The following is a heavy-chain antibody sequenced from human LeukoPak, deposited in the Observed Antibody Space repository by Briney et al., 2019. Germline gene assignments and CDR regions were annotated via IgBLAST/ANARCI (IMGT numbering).Heavy chain of an antibody. D-gene: IGHD3-16*01. Sequence: GGSLRLSCAAAGFTFSSYWMHWVRQAPGKRLWLVSRIHGDGSSTSYADSVKGPFSIARDNAKTTLYLHMNSLRAEDTSVYYCARDGGYSFDYWGRGTLVTVSS. V-gene: IGHV3-74*01. CDR1: GFTFSSYW. J-gene: IGHJ4*02. CDR3: ARDGGYSFDY. CDR2: IHGDGSST.